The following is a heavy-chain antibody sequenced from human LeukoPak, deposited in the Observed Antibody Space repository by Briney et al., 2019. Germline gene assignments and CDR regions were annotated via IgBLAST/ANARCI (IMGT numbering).Heavy chain of an antibody. D-gene: IGHD1-20*01. J-gene: IGHJ3*02. CDR3: ARDRGLTGTNDAFDI. Sequence: KPGGSLRLSCAASGFTLSSYEMNWVRQAPGKGLEWVSYISGGGTTIYYADSVKGRFTISRDNAKNSLYLQMNSLRAEDTALYYCARDRGLTGTNDAFDIWSQGTMVTVSS. V-gene: IGHV3-48*03. CDR2: ISGGGTTI. CDR1: GFTLSSYE.